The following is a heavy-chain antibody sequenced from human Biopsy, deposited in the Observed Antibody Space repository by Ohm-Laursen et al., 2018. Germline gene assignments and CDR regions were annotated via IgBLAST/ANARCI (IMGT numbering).Heavy chain of an antibody. D-gene: IGHD3-22*01. CDR3: VRGVDYYDPYHYYALDV. CDR1: GESFNGYY. Sequence: SETLSLTCAVYGESFNGYYWSWIRQTPGKGLEWIEEINHSGRTNYNPSLKSRVPISVDTAKNQFSLKVRSVTAADTAVYYCVRGVDYYDPYHYYALDVWGQGTTVTVSS. CDR2: INHSGRT. J-gene: IGHJ6*02. V-gene: IGHV4-34*01.